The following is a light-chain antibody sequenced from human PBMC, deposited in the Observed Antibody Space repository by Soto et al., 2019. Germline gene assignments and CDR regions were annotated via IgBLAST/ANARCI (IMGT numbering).Light chain of an antibody. J-gene: IGLJ1*01. Sequence: QSVLTQPASVSGSPGQSITISCTGTSSDVGGYNYASWYQQHPGKAPKLMIYDVSNRPSGVSNRFSGSKSGNTASLTISGLQAEDEADYYCSSYTSSSLDVFGTGTKVTVL. CDR1: SSDVGGYNY. CDR2: DVS. CDR3: SSYTSSSLDV. V-gene: IGLV2-14*01.